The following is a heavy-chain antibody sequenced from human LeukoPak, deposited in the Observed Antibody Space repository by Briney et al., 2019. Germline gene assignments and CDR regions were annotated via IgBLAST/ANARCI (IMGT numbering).Heavy chain of an antibody. CDR2: IYYTGST. J-gene: IGHJ3*01. D-gene: IGHD3-22*01. Sequence: SETLSLTCTVSGGSLSSGDYYWTWIRQPPGKGLEWIAYIYYTGSTYYNPSLKSRVTISVDTSKNQFSLKMTSLTAADTAAYYCARDNYDSSGYYEHALDLWGQGTMVTVSS. CDR3: ARDNYDSSGYYEHALDL. V-gene: IGHV4-30-4*01. CDR1: GGSLSSGDYY.